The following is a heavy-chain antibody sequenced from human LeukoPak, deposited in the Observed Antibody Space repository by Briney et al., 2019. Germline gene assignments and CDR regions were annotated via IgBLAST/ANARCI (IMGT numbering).Heavy chain of an antibody. D-gene: IGHD6-6*01. J-gene: IGHJ4*02. V-gene: IGHV4-59*12. CDR3: ARGGSSSSPVDY. CDR2: IYHSGST. Sequence: TSETLSLTCTVSGGSISSYYWSWIRQPPGKGLEWIGYIYHSGSTYYNPSLKSRVTISVDRSKNQFSLKLSSVTAADTAVYYCARGGSSSSPVDYWGQGTLVTVSS. CDR1: GGSISSYY.